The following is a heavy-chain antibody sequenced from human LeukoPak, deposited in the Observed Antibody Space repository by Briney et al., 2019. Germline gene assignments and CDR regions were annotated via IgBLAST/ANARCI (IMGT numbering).Heavy chain of an antibody. D-gene: IGHD3-22*01. CDR2: ISYDGSNK. Sequence: PGRSLRLSCAASGFTFSSYAMHWVRQAPGKGLEWVAVISYDGSNKYYADSVKGRFTISRDNSKNTLYLQMNSLRAEDTAVYYCARDWGEVITTPFDHWGQGTLVTVSS. J-gene: IGHJ4*02. V-gene: IGHV3-30-3*01. CDR1: GFTFSSYA. CDR3: ARDWGEVITTPFDH.